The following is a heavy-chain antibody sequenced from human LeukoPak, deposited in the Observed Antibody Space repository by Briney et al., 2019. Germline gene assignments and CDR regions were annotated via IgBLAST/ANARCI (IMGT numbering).Heavy chain of an antibody. CDR3: AKENDYGDYFDY. CDR2: ISSSSSYI. Sequence: GGSLRLSCAASGFTFSSYSMNWVRQAPGKGPEWVSSISSSSSYIYYADSVKGRFTISRDNSKNTLYLQMNSLRAEDTAVYYCAKENDYGDYFDYWGQGTLVTVSS. D-gene: IGHD4-17*01. CDR1: GFTFSSYS. J-gene: IGHJ4*02. V-gene: IGHV3-21*04.